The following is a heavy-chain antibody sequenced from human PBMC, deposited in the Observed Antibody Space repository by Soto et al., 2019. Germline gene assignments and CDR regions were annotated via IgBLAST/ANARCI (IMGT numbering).Heavy chain of an antibody. J-gene: IGHJ4*02. D-gene: IGHD3-3*01. CDR1: GYTFTSYG. CDR3: AREKGYDSWSGFVAPTMFLYYFYY. Sequence: ASVKVSCKASGYTFTSYGISWVRQAPGQGLEWMGWISAYNGHTNYAQKLQGRVTMTTDTSTSTASMELRSLRSYDPAVYYCAREKGYDSWSGFVAPTMFLYYFYYWGKVAPVTVSS. V-gene: IGHV1-18*04. CDR2: ISAYNGHT.